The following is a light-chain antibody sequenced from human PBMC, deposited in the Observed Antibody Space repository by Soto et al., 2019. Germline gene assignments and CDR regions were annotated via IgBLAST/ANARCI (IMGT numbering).Light chain of an antibody. CDR1: SSNLGNNY. CDR2: DNN. Sequence: QSVLTQPPSVSAAPGQKVTISCSGSSSNLGNNYVSWYQQLPGTAPKLLIYDNNKRPSGIPDRFSGSKSGTSATLGITGLQTGDEADYYCGTWDTRLSAEGVFGGGTKLTVL. CDR3: GTWDTRLSAEGV. V-gene: IGLV1-51*01. J-gene: IGLJ2*01.